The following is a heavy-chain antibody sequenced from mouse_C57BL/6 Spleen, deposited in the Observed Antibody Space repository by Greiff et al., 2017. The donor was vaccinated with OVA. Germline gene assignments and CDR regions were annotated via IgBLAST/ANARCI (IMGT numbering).Heavy chain of an antibody. CDR2: IDRENGDT. D-gene: IGHD2-2*01. Sequence: EVQLQQSGAELVRPGASVKLSCAASGFNIKDDYMHWVKQSPDQGLEWIGCIDRENGDTEYASKLQGKVTITADTSPNTPYLQLSSLKSEDTAFYYCTTYGYSGAWFAYWGQGTLVTVSA. CDR3: TTYGYSGAWFAY. CDR1: GFNIKDDY. J-gene: IGHJ3*01. V-gene: IGHV14-4*01.